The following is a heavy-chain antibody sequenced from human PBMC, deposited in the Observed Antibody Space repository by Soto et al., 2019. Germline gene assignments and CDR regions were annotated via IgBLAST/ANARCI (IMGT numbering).Heavy chain of an antibody. CDR3: ARAGSITMVRGVII. J-gene: IGHJ4*02. D-gene: IGHD3-10*01. CDR1: GFTFSSYS. V-gene: IGHV3-21*01. CDR2: ISSSSSYI. Sequence: PGGSLRLSCAASGFTFSSYSMNWVRQAPGKGLEWVSSISSSSSYIYYADSVKGRFTISRDNDKNSLYLQMNSLRAEDTAVYYCARAGSITMVRGVIIWGQGTLVTVSS.